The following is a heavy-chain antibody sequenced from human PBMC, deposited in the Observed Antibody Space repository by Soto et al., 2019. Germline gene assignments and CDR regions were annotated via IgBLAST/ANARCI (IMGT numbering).Heavy chain of an antibody. J-gene: IGHJ3*02. CDR1: GGAISSSDW. V-gene: IGHV4-4*02. D-gene: IGHD3-3*01. CDR2: IYHGRRT. Sequence: SETLSLTCAVSGGAISSSDWWSWGRQPPGKWQALIGEIYHGRRTNHNPSLKSRVTISLDKSKNQVALKLSSVTAADTAVYYCARFLRSVNDAFDIWGQRTMVT. CDR3: ARFLRSVNDAFDI.